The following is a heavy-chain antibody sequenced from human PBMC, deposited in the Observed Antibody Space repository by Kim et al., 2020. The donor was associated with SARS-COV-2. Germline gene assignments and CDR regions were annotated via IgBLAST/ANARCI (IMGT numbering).Heavy chain of an antibody. CDR1: GFTVINNY. CDR3: SREVVP. V-gene: IGHV3-53*01. Sequence: GGSLRLSCAASGFTVINNYVLWFRQAPGKGLEWVSLIYSGGDPHYAASVMGRFTTFSDNSNNTLYFLMNNMRADDTAAFYCSREVVPWGRGTLFNDSS. J-gene: IGHJ5*02. CDR2: IYSGGDP. D-gene: IGHD2-21*01.